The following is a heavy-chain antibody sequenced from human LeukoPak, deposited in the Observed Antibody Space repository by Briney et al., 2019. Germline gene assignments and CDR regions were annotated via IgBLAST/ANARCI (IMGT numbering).Heavy chain of an antibody. J-gene: IGHJ2*01. Sequence: PGGSLRLSCAASGFTFSSYWMSWVRQAPGKGLEWVANIKQDGSEKYYVDSVKGRFTISRDNAKNSLYLQMNSLRAEDTAVYYCARKGYSSGWYGPDWYFDLWGRGTLVTVSS. V-gene: IGHV3-7*01. CDR3: ARKGYSSGWYGPDWYFDL. D-gene: IGHD6-19*01. CDR1: GFTFSSYW. CDR2: IKQDGSEK.